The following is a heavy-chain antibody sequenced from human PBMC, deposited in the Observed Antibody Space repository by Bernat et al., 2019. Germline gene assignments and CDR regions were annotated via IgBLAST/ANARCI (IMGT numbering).Heavy chain of an antibody. V-gene: IGHV3-33*01. CDR1: GFTFSSYG. CDR2: IWYDGSNK. D-gene: IGHD2-21*02. CDR3: ARVPCAGGDCYHGDY. J-gene: IGHJ4*02. Sequence: QVQLVESGGGVVQPGRSLRLSCAASGFTFSSYGMHWVRQAPGKGLEWVAVIWYDGSNKYYADSVKGRFTISRDNSKNTLYLQMNSLRAEDTAVYYCARVPCAGGDCYHGDYWGQGSLVTVSS.